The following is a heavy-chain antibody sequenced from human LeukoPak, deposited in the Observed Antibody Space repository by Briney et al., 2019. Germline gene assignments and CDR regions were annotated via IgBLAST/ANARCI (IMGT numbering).Heavy chain of an antibody. CDR2: IYTSGST. V-gene: IGHV4-61*02. CDR1: GGSISSGSYY. D-gene: IGHD6-19*01. Sequence: PSETLSLTCTVSGGSISSGSYYWSWIRQPAGKGLEWIGRIYTSGSTNYNPSLKSRVTISVDTSKNQFSLQLNSVTPEDTAVYYCARGEFCGYSSGWCFDYWGQGTLVTVPS. CDR3: ARGEFCGYSSGWCFDY. J-gene: IGHJ4*02.